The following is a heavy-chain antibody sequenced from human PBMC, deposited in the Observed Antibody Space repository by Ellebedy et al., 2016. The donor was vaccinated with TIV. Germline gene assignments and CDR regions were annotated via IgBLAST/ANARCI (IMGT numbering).Heavy chain of an antibody. CDR1: GFSFEDYA. J-gene: IGHJ4*02. CDR3: VKDSGGAVAGTNFDY. CDR2: ISWNSGGI. V-gene: IGHV3-9*01. Sequence: SLKISCATSGFSFEDYAMHWVRQAPGKGLEWVSGISWNSGGIVYVDSVKGRFIISRDNAKKSLYLQMNSLKPDDTALYYCVKDSGGAVAGTNFDYWGQGTLVTVSS. D-gene: IGHD6-19*01.